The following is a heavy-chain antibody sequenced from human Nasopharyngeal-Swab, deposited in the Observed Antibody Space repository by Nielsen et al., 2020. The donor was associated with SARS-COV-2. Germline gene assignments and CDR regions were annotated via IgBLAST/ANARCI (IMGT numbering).Heavy chain of an antibody. V-gene: IGHV3-30*03. CDR1: GFTFSSYG. CDR3: ARDRGDGYNLYYFDY. J-gene: IGHJ4*02. Sequence: LKISCAASGFTFSSYGMHWVRQAPGKGLEWVAVISYDGSNKYYADSVKGRFTISRDNSKNTLYLQMNSLRAEDTAVYYCARDRGDGYNLYYFDYWGQGTLVTVSS. CDR2: ISYDGSNK. D-gene: IGHD5-24*01.